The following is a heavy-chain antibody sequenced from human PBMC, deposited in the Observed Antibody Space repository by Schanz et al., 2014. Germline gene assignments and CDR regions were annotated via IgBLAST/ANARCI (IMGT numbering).Heavy chain of an antibody. D-gene: IGHD6-13*01. Sequence: QVQLVQSGAEVKKPGASVKVSCKASGYTFSSYGITWVRQAPGQGLEWMGWINAGTGNTEYSQKFQGRVTITRDTLASTADMEVSSLRSEDTAVYYCARSGSSNWYCFDYWGQGTLVTVSS. CDR2: INAGTGNT. V-gene: IGHV1-18*01. CDR3: ARSGSSNWYCFDY. CDR1: GYTFSSYG. J-gene: IGHJ4*02.